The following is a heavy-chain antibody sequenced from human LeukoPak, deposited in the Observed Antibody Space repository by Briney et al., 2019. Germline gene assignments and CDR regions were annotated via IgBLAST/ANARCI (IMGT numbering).Heavy chain of an antibody. Sequence: GASVKVSCKASGYTFTGYYMHWVRQAPGQGLEWMGWMNPNSGNTGYAQKFQGRVTMTRNTSISTAYMELSSLRSEDTAVYYCARGLAAAGYYYYYYMDVWGKGTTVTISS. CDR1: GYTFTGYY. V-gene: IGHV1-8*02. CDR3: ARGLAAAGYYYYYYMDV. D-gene: IGHD6-13*01. J-gene: IGHJ6*03. CDR2: MNPNSGNT.